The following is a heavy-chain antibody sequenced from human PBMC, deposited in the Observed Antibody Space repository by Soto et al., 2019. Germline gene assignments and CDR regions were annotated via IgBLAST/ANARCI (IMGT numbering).Heavy chain of an antibody. CDR3: ARDDVLCDGGRCYGIPLDV. Sequence: EVQLVESGGGLVQPGGSLRLSCAASGFTVSSKYMTWVRQAPGKGLEWVSLIQSGGTTYYEDSVKGRFTISRDTSENTLHLQMVSLRVEDTAVYYCARDDVLCDGGRCYGIPLDVWGTGTTVTVSS. V-gene: IGHV3-66*01. CDR2: IQSGGTT. D-gene: IGHD2-15*01. CDR1: GFTVSSKY. J-gene: IGHJ6*04.